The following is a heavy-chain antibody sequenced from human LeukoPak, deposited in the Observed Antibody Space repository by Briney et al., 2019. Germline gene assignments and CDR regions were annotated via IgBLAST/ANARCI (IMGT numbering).Heavy chain of an antibody. Sequence: SETLSLTYTVSGGSISSGGYYWSWIRQHPGKGLEWIGYIYYSGSTYYNPSLKSRVTISVDTSKNQFSLKLSSVTAADTAVYYCARDQYSSGRWFDPWGQGTLVTVSS. J-gene: IGHJ5*02. CDR1: GGSISSGGYY. D-gene: IGHD6-19*01. CDR3: ARDQYSSGRWFDP. CDR2: IYYSGST. V-gene: IGHV4-31*03.